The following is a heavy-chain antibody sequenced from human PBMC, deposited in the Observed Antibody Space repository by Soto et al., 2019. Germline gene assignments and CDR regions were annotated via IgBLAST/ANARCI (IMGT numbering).Heavy chain of an antibody. V-gene: IGHV4-34*01. CDR1: GGSFSGYY. Sequence: SETLSLTCAVYGGSFSGYYWSWIRQPPGKGLEWIGEINHSGSTNYNPSLKSRVTISVDTSKNQFSLKLSSVTAADTAVYYCARVNQQGREAGIVVVILDYWGQGTLVTVSS. D-gene: IGHD3-22*01. CDR2: INHSGST. J-gene: IGHJ4*02. CDR3: ARVNQQGREAGIVVVILDY.